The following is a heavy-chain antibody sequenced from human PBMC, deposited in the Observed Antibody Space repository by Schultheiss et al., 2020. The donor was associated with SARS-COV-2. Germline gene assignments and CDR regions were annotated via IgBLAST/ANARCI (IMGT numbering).Heavy chain of an antibody. Sequence: GGSLRLSCAASGFTFSSYSMNWVRQAPGKGLEWVSYISSSSSTIYYADSVKGRFTISRDNSMNTLYLQMNSLRAEDTAVYYCARQGGGSCGSCYYWGQGTLVTVSS. CDR3: ARQGGGSCGSCYY. CDR1: GFTFSSYS. D-gene: IGHD2-15*01. CDR2: ISSSSSTI. J-gene: IGHJ4*02. V-gene: IGHV3-48*04.